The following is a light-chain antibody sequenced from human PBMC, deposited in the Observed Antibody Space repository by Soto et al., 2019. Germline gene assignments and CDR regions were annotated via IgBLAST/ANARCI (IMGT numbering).Light chain of an antibody. J-gene: IGLJ3*02. CDR1: SSNNGAGFD. CDR2: GTS. Sequence: QSVLTQPPSVSGAPGQRVNISCTGSSSNNGAGFDVHWYQHLPGTAPKLLIYGTSNRPSGVPDRFSGSKSGASASLAITGLHAEDESDYYCQSSDSSLSAWVFGGGTKLTVL. V-gene: IGLV1-40*01. CDR3: QSSDSSLSAWV.